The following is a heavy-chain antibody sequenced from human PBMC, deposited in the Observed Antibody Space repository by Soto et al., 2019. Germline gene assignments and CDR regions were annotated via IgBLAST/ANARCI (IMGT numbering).Heavy chain of an antibody. V-gene: IGHV3-23*01. CDR2: ISGSGVNT. D-gene: IGHD4-17*01. Sequence: PVGSLRLSCAVSGFTFSNYAFSWVRQAPGKGLEWVSAISGSGVNTYYADSLKGRFTISRDNFTNTLHLEMNSLRADDTAVYFCVKDYYGDYDPSQYFYYCMDVWAQGTTVTVSS. CDR1: GFTFSNYA. CDR3: VKDYYGDYDPSQYFYYCMDV. J-gene: IGHJ6*02.